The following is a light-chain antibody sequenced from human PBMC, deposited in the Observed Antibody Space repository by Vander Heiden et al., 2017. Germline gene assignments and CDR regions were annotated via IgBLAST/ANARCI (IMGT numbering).Light chain of an antibody. CDR1: QSVRSY. CDR2: DAS. V-gene: IGKV3-11*01. Sequence: EIVLTQSPATLSLSPGERPTLSCRASQSVRSYLAWYQQKPGQAPRLLIFDASNRATGIPARFSGSGYGTDFTLTISSREPEDFAVYYCQQPSNWPLITFGQGTRMEIK. J-gene: IGKJ5*01. CDR3: QQPSNWPLIT.